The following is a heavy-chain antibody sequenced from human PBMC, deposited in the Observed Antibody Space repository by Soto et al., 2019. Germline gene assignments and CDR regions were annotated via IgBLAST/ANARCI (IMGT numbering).Heavy chain of an antibody. CDR2: IDYSGIT. V-gene: IGHV4-59*11. CDR1: GGSISSHY. CDR3: ARPRGIAPAVWYFDL. J-gene: IGHJ2*01. D-gene: IGHD6-13*01. Sequence: QVQLQESGPGLVKPSETLPLPCTVSGGSISSHYWSWIRQPPGRGLEWIGFIDYSGITDSNPSLKSRVTISLDTSKKQRSLRLSSVTAADTAVYYCARPRGIAPAVWYFDLWGRGTLVTVSS.